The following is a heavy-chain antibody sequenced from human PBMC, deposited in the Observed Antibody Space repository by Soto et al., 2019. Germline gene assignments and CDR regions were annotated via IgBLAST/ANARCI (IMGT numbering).Heavy chain of an antibody. Sequence: ASVKVSCKASGYTFTSYAMHWVRQAPGQRLEWMGWINAGNGNTKYSQKFQGRVTITRDTSASTAYMELSSLRSEDTAVYYCARGVGSSSWYKGDYFDYWGQGTLVTVSS. CDR1: GYTFTSYA. CDR3: ARGVGSSSWYKGDYFDY. CDR2: INAGNGNT. D-gene: IGHD6-13*01. J-gene: IGHJ4*02. V-gene: IGHV1-3*01.